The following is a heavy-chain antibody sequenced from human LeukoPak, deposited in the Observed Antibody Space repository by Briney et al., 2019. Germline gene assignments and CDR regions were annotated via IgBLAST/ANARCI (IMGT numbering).Heavy chain of an antibody. J-gene: IGHJ3*02. Sequence: SETLSLTCSVSGGSINSYYWSWIRQSPGRRLEWIGHISYRGGTSYNPSLKSRVTISVDTSKNQFSLKLSSVTAADTAVYYCARDLDDAFDIWGQGTMVTVSS. CDR3: ARDLDDAFDI. CDR2: ISYRGGT. CDR1: GGSINSYY. V-gene: IGHV4-59*12. D-gene: IGHD1-1*01.